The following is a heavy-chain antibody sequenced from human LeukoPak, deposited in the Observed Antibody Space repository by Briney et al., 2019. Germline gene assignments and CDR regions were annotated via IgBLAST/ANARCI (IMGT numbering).Heavy chain of an antibody. CDR1: GFSFSSHS. Sequence: GGSLRLSCAVSGFSFSSHSMNWVRQAPGKGLEWVSSITSSGTYIYYADSVKGRFTISRDDAKNSLYLQMNSLRAEETAVYYCATDTGGVDYWGQGTLVTVSS. CDR2: ITSSGTYI. V-gene: IGHV3-21*01. CDR3: ATDTGGVDY. J-gene: IGHJ4*02. D-gene: IGHD3-10*01.